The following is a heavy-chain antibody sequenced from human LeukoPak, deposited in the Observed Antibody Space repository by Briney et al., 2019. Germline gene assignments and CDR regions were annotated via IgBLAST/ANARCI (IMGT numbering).Heavy chain of an antibody. CDR3: AKDKGYYGSGSPLYYFDY. J-gene: IGHJ4*02. D-gene: IGHD3-10*01. CDR2: ISYDGSNK. Sequence: GGSLRLSCAASGFTFSSYGMHWVRQAPGKGLEWVAVISYDGSNKYYADSVKGRFTISRDNSKNTLYLQMNSLRAEDTAVYYCAKDKGYYGSGSPLYYFDYWGQGTLVTVSS. CDR1: GFTFSSYG. V-gene: IGHV3-30*18.